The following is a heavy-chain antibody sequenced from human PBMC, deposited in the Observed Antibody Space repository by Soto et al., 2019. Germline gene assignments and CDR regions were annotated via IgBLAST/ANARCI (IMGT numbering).Heavy chain of an antibody. V-gene: IGHV4-31*03. CDR1: GGSISSGGYY. J-gene: IGHJ4*02. D-gene: IGHD1-26*01. Sequence: SETLSLTCTVSGGSISSGGYYWSWIRQHPGKGLEWIGDIYYSGSTNYNPSLKSRVTISVDKSKNQFSLKLSSVTAADTAVYYCASGTKHGSYRRRNFDYWGQGTLVTVSS. CDR3: ASGTKHGSYRRRNFDY. CDR2: IYYSGST.